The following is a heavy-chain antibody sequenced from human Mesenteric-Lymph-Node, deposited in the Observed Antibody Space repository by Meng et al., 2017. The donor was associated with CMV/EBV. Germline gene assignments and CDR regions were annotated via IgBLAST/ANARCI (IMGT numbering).Heavy chain of an antibody. D-gene: IGHD4-23*01. CDR1: GFTFSNHA. CDR2: IYSGGTST. CDR3: VRESNYGGHSDAFDI. V-gene: IGHV3-23*03. J-gene: IGHJ3*02. Sequence: GESLKISCAASGFTFSNHAMSWVRQAPGKGLEWVSLIYSGGTSTYYADSVKGRFTISRDNSKNSLYLQMNSLRAEDTAVYYCVRESNYGGHSDAFDIWGQGTMVTVSS.